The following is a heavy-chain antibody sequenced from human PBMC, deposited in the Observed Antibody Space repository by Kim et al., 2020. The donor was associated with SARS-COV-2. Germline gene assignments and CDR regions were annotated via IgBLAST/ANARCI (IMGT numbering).Heavy chain of an antibody. CDR3: AKDFYDSSGSRFDY. V-gene: IGHV3-23*01. Sequence: GGSLRLSCAASGFTFSNYAMSWVRQAPGKGLEWVSAISESGSSTWYADSVKGRFTISRDTSKNTLYLQMNSLRADDTALYYCAKDFYDSSGSRFDYWGQG. J-gene: IGHJ4*02. CDR1: GFTFSNYA. CDR2: ISESGSST. D-gene: IGHD3-22*01.